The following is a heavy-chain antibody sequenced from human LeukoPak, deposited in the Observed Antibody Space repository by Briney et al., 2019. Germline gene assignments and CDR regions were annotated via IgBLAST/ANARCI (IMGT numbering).Heavy chain of an antibody. CDR1: GYSINNYW. J-gene: IGHJ4*02. V-gene: IGHV5-51*01. CDR3: ARHCSGGSCYGSFDY. Sequence: GESLKISCKGSGYSINNYWIGWVRQMPGKGLEWMGIIYPGDSDTRYSPSFQGQVTISADKSISTAYLQWSSLKASDTAMYYCARHCSGGSCYGSFDYWGQGTLVTVSS. CDR2: IYPGDSDT. D-gene: IGHD2-15*01.